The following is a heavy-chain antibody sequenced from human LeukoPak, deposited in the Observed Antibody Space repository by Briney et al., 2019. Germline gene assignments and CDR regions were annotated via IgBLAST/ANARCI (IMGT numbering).Heavy chain of an antibody. V-gene: IGHV3-66*01. D-gene: IGHD2-21*02. CDR3: ARVTHSGGDWRHDY. Sequence: SGGSLRLSCAASEFSVGSNYMTWVRQAPGKGLEWVSLIYSGGSTYYADSVKGRFTISRDNSKNTLYLQMNSLRAEDTAVYYCARVTHSGGDWRHDYWGQGTLVTVSS. CDR1: EFSVGSNY. CDR2: IYSGGST. J-gene: IGHJ4*02.